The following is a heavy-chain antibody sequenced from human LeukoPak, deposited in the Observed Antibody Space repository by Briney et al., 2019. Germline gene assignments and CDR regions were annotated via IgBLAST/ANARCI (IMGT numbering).Heavy chain of an antibody. J-gene: IGHJ4*02. CDR3: ATGYCSSTSCYNFDY. CDR1: GYTFTSYG. CDR2: ITSFNGNT. D-gene: IGHD2-2*02. V-gene: IGHV1-18*01. Sequence: ASVKVSCKASGYTFTSYGISWVRQAPGQGLEWMGWITSFNGNTNYPQKFQGRVTMTTDTSTSTAYMELRSLRSDDTAVYYCATGYCSSTSCYNFDYWGQGTLVTVSS.